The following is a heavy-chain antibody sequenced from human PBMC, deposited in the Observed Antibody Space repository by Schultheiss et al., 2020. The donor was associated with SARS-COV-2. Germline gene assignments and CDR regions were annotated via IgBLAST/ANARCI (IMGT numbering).Heavy chain of an antibody. CDR2: IWYDGSKK. Sequence: GESLKISCAASGFTFSSYAMHWVRQAPGKGLEWVAVIWYDGSKKYYADSVKGRFTISRDNSKNTLYLQLDSLRAEDTGVYYCAREQDYSEYGYPVSFSIDHWGQGTLVTVSS. CDR1: GFTFSSYA. D-gene: IGHD4-11*01. V-gene: IGHV3-30*07. CDR3: AREQDYSEYGYPVSFSIDH. J-gene: IGHJ4*02.